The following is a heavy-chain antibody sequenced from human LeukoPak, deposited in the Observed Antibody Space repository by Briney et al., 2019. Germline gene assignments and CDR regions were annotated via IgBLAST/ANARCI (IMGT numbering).Heavy chain of an antibody. CDR3: ARAGSGYSFDI. Sequence: SETLSLTCTVSGGSISSGGYYWSWIRQPPGKGLEWIGYIYNSGGTDYNPSLKSRVTMSVDTSKNQFSLKLSSVTAADTAVYYCARAGSGYSFDIWGQGTMVTVSS. V-gene: IGHV4-61*08. D-gene: IGHD3-22*01. J-gene: IGHJ3*02. CDR1: GGSISSGGYY. CDR2: IYNSGGT.